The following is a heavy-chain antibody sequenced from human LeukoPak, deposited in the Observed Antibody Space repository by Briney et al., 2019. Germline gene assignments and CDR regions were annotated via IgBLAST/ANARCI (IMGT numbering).Heavy chain of an antibody. J-gene: IGHJ4*02. CDR2: VKLDGSEK. CDR1: GFTFSNYW. V-gene: IGHV3-7*03. D-gene: IGHD6-13*01. Sequence: GGSLRLSCAASGFTFSNYWMTWVRQAPGKGLECVASVKLDGSEKYYVDSVKGRFTISRDNAKNSLYLQMNSLRAEDTAVYYCAKGGPSLFRSIPESWYGKGPFGYWGQGTLVTVSS. CDR3: AKGGPSLFRSIPESWYGKGPFGY.